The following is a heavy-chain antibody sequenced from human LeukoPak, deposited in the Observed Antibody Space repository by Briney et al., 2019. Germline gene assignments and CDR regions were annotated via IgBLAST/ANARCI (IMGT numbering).Heavy chain of an antibody. Sequence: KSSETLSLTCTVSGVSISSSSYYWGWIRQPPGKGLEWIGSIYYSGSTYYNPSLKSRVTISVDTSKNQFSLKLSSVTAADTAVYYCARQGALGYSSGWSHLPFDYWGQGTLVTVSS. D-gene: IGHD6-19*01. CDR1: GVSISSSSYY. V-gene: IGHV4-39*01. J-gene: IGHJ4*02. CDR2: IYYSGST. CDR3: ARQGALGYSSGWSHLPFDY.